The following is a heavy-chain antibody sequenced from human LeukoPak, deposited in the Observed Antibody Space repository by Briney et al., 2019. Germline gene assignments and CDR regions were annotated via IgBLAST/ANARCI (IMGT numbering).Heavy chain of an antibody. J-gene: IGHJ4*02. CDR3: ANQGGGYEI. V-gene: IGHV3-30*04. CDR2: ISYDGSNK. CDR1: GFTFSSYA. D-gene: IGHD5-12*01. Sequence: GGSLRLSCAASGFTFSSYAMHWVRQAPGKGLEWVAVISYDGSNKYYADSVKGRFTISRDNSKNTLHLQMNSLRAEDTAVYYCANQGGGYEIWGQGTLVTVSS.